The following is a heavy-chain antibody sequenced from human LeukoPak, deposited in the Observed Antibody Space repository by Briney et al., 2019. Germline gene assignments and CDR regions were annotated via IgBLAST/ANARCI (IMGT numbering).Heavy chain of an antibody. Sequence: SEALSLTCAVYGGSFSGYYWSWIRQPPGKGLEWIGEINHSGSTNYNPSLKSRVTISVDTSKNQFSLKLSSVTAADTAVYYCARGRWVVSPTGIYYYYGMDVWGQGTAVTVSS. V-gene: IGHV4-34*01. CDR3: ARGRWVVSPTGIYYYYGMDV. CDR1: GGSFSGYY. D-gene: IGHD4-23*01. J-gene: IGHJ6*02. CDR2: INHSGST.